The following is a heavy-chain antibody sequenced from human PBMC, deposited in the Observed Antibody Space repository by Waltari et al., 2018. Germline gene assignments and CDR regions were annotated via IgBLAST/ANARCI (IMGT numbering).Heavy chain of an antibody. J-gene: IGHJ4*02. Sequence: QVQLQESGPGLVKPSETLSPTCAASKYSIPSRFYWGWIRLSPGRGLEWIGIINHSGSAYDNPSLKSRVTISVDTSKKHFALKVTSGIAADTAVYYCVRVSGYFDVWGQGILVTVSS. CDR2: INHSGSA. CDR3: VRVSGYFDV. V-gene: IGHV4-38-2*01. D-gene: IGHD1-26*01. CDR1: KYSIPSRFY.